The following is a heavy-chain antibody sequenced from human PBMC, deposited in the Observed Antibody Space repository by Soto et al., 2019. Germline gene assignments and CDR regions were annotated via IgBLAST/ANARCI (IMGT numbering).Heavy chain of an antibody. Sequence: GGSLRLSCAASGVTFSGYWMHWVRQAPGKGLEWVSYISSSGSTIYYADSVKGRFTISRDNAKNSLYLQMNSLRAEDTAVYYCATGSNWYQPYNWFDPWGQGTLVTLSS. CDR3: ATGSNWYQPYNWFDP. V-gene: IGHV3-11*01. J-gene: IGHJ5*02. CDR1: GVTFSGYW. CDR2: ISSSGSTI. D-gene: IGHD6-13*01.